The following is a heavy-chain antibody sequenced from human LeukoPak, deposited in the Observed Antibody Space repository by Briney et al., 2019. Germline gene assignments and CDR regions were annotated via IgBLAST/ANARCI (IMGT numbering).Heavy chain of an antibody. V-gene: IGHV3-30-3*01. D-gene: IGHD5-12*01. J-gene: IGHJ4*02. Sequence: GGSLRLSCAASGFTFSSYAMHWVRQAPGKGLEWVAVISYDGGSKYYADSVKGRFTISRDNSKNTLYLQMNSLRAEDTAVYYCARELSGYDSEAFDCWGQGTLVTVSS. CDR1: GFTFSSYA. CDR3: ARELSGYDSEAFDC. CDR2: ISYDGGSK.